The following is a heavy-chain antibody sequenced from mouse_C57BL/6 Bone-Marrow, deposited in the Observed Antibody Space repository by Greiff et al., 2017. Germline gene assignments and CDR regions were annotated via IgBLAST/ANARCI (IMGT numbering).Heavy chain of an antibody. Sequence: EVQLQQSGAELVRPGASVKLSCTASGFTIKDDYMHWVKQRPEQGLEWIGCIDPENGDTEYASKFQGKATITADTSSNTAYLQLSSLTSEDTAVYYCTTGAVVHYFDYWGQGTTLTVSS. J-gene: IGHJ2*01. CDR3: TTGAVVHYFDY. D-gene: IGHD1-1*01. CDR1: GFTIKDDY. V-gene: IGHV14-4*01. CDR2: IDPENGDT.